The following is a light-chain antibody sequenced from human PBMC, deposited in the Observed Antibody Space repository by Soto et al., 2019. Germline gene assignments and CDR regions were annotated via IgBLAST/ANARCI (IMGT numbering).Light chain of an antibody. CDR2: GAS. Sequence: EVLMTQSQGTLSVSPGERVTVSCRASQSIGSNLAWYQQKPGQAPRHLIYGASTRVIGVPDRLSGGRSGTEFTLTISSLQSHAIAVYFCQQYNDWPPYTFGQGTKLEIK. V-gene: IGKV3-15*01. J-gene: IGKJ2*01. CDR3: QQYNDWPPYT. CDR1: QSIGSN.